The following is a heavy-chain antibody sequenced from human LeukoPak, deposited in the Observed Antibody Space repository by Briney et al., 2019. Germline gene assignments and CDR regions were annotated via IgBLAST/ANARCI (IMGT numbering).Heavy chain of an antibody. D-gene: IGHD3-10*01. Sequence: PGGSLRLSCAASGFTFDDYAMHWVRQAPGKGLEWVSGISWNSGSIGYADSVKGRFTISRDNAKNSLYLQMNSLRAEDMALYYCAKDNGRYYGSGSYLDYWGQGTLVTVSS. J-gene: IGHJ4*02. V-gene: IGHV3-9*03. CDR3: AKDNGRYYGSGSYLDY. CDR2: ISWNSGSI. CDR1: GFTFDDYA.